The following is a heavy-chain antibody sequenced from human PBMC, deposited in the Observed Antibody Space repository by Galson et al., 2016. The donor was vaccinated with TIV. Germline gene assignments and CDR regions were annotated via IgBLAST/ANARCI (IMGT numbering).Heavy chain of an antibody. CDR3: GHNWNYVY. CDR2: ISGGGDYT. Sequence: SLRLSCVASGFVFRDWSMNWVRQAPGKGLEWVSAISGGGDYTHYADSVKGRFTISGDNSKNTLYLQMNSLRPDDTAIYFCGHNWNYVYWGQGSLVTVSS. V-gene: IGHV3-23*01. J-gene: IGHJ4*02. CDR1: GFVFRDWS. D-gene: IGHD1-7*01.